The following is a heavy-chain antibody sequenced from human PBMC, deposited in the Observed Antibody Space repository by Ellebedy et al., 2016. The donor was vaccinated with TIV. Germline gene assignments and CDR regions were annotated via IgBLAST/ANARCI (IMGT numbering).Heavy chain of an antibody. V-gene: IGHV1-2*02. D-gene: IGHD6-13*01. CDR2: LNPHSGAT. CDR3: ARSSSTWSFDP. CDR1: GYTLTDSF. Sequence: ASVKVSXXASGYTLTDSFMHWVRQAPGQGLEWMGWLNPHSGATNYAQKFQGRVTMTRDTSISTAYMVLSRLTSDDTAVYYCARSSSTWSFDPWGQGTLVTVSS. J-gene: IGHJ5*02.